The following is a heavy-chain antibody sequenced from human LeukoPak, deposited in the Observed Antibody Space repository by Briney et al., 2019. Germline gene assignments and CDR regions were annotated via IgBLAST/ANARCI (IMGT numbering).Heavy chain of an antibody. CDR3: AKLVAIYFYYGLDV. CDR1: GFTFSSYV. V-gene: IGHV3-23*01. D-gene: IGHD3-3*01. CDR2: ISGSGGST. Sequence: GGSLRLSCAASGFTFSSYVMSWVRQTPGKGLEWVSAISGSGGSTYYADSVKGRFTISRDNSKNTLFLQMNSLRVEDTAPYYCAKLVAIYFYYGLDVWGQGTTVTVSS. J-gene: IGHJ6*02.